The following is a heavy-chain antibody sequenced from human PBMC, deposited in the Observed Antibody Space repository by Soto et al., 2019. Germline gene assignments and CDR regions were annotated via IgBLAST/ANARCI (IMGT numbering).Heavy chain of an antibody. V-gene: IGHV3-53*01. J-gene: IGHJ3*02. CDR1: GFTVSGKKY. CDR2: LYDLDGT. CDR3: ATWHLREHAYDI. Sequence: PSETLRLSCAAFGFTVSGKKYVAWVRQAPGKGLEWVSGLYDLDGTYYADSVKGRFTTPSDSSRTTVYLQMNDLRPDDTAVYSCATWHLREHAYDIWGQGTTVTVSS. D-gene: IGHD3-10*01.